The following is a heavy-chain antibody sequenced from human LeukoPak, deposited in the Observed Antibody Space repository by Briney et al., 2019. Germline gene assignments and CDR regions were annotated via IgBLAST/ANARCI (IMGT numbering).Heavy chain of an antibody. CDR1: GGSFSGYY. Sequence: PSETLSLTCAVYGGSFSGYYWSWIRQPPGKGLEWIGEINHSGSTYYNPSLKSRVTISVDTSKNQSSLKLSSVTAADTAVYYCARGNTYYYGSGSPRGDYFDYWGQGTLVTVSS. V-gene: IGHV4-34*01. J-gene: IGHJ4*02. CDR3: ARGNTYYYGSGSPRGDYFDY. D-gene: IGHD3-10*01. CDR2: INHSGST.